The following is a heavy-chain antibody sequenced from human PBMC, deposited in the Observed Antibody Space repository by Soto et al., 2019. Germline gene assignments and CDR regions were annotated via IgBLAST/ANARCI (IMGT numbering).Heavy chain of an antibody. CDR3: AREGDTREGRGVFFS. J-gene: IGHJ5*02. V-gene: IGHV1-69*06. CDR1: GGTFSSYS. CDR2: ITPIFGTV. Sequence: SVKVSCKASGGTFSSYSFSWVRQAPGQGLEWMGGITPIFGTVHYAQNFRGRVTITADKSTSIVHMELSSLRSEDTAVFYCAREGDTREGRGVFFSWGQGTLVTVSS. D-gene: IGHD3-16*01.